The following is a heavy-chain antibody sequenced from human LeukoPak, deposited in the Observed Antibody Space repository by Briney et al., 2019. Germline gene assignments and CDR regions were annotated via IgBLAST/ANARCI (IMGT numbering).Heavy chain of an antibody. CDR1: GFSFSDYY. J-gene: IGHJ6*02. CDR3: ARDLYNYAMDV. D-gene: IGHD2-2*02. CDR2: ISHTGSTI. Sequence: GESLRLSCAASGFSFSDYYMFWIRQAPGKGLEWIAFISHTGSTIHYADSVRGRFTISRDIAKNIMYLQMNSLRAEDTAVYYCARDLYNYAMDVWGQGTTVTVSS. V-gene: IGHV3-11*04.